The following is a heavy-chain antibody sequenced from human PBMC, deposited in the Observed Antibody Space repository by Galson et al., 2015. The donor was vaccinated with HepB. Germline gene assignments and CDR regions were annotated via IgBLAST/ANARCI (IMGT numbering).Heavy chain of an antibody. Sequence: APGKGLECVARSLKKGHGYATEYAESVRGRFTISRDESNDSLYLQMNSLKTEDTAVYYCVRDSMNYFFDHWGQGALVTVSS. CDR3: VRDSMNYFFDH. CDR2: SLKKGHGYAT. V-gene: IGHV3-72*01. J-gene: IGHJ4*02. D-gene: IGHD1-7*01.